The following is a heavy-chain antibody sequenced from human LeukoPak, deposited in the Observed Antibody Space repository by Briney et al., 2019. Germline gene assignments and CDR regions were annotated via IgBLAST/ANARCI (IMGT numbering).Heavy chain of an antibody. CDR2: ISAYNGNT. V-gene: IGHV1-18*04. CDR1: GYTFTDYY. CDR3: ARAVGVVVTAIDYFDY. J-gene: IGHJ4*02. Sequence: ASVKVSCKASGYTFTDYYIHWVRQAPGQGLEWMGWISAYNGNTNYAQKLQGRVTMTTDTSTSTAYMELRSLRSDDTAVYYCARAVGVVVTAIDYFDYWGQGTLVTVSS. D-gene: IGHD2-21*02.